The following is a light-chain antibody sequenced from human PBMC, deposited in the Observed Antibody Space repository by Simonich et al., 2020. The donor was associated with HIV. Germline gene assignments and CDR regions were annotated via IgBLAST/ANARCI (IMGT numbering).Light chain of an antibody. CDR2: AAS. Sequence: DIQMTQSPSSLSASVGDRVTITCRASQSIVTYLNWYQQKPGKAPNLVIYAASSVRIGVPSRFSGSGSGTDFILTISSLQPEDFATYYCQQSYSAPKTFGQGTKVEIK. V-gene: IGKV1-39*01. J-gene: IGKJ1*01. CDR3: QQSYSAPKT. CDR1: QSIVTY.